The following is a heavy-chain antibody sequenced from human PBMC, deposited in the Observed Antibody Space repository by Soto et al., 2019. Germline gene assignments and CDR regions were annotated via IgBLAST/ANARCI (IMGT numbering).Heavy chain of an antibody. Sequence: QVQLVESGGGLVKPGGSLRLSCAASGFTFSDYYMSWIRQAPGKGLEWVSYISSSGSTIYYADSVKGRFTISRDNAKNSLYLQMNSLSAEDTAVYYCARDCVRDDSGYDYHYYYGMDVWGQGTTVTVSS. CDR1: GFTFSDYY. D-gene: IGHD5-12*01. J-gene: IGHJ6*02. CDR3: ARDCVRDDSGYDYHYYYGMDV. CDR2: ISSSGSTI. V-gene: IGHV3-11*01.